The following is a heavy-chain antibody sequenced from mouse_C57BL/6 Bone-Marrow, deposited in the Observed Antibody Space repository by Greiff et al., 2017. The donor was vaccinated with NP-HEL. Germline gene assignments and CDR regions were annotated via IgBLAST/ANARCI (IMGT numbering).Heavy chain of an antibody. V-gene: IGHV1-47*01. Sequence: QVQLQQSGAELVKPGASVKMSCKASGYTFTTYPIEWMKQNHGKSLEWIGNFHPYNDDTKYNEKFKGKATLTVEKSSSTVYLELSRLTSDDSAVYYCARRYYYGSSYEYWYFDVWGTGTTVTVSS. D-gene: IGHD1-1*01. J-gene: IGHJ1*03. CDR1: GYTFTTYP. CDR3: ARRYYYGSSYEYWYFDV. CDR2: FHPYNDDT.